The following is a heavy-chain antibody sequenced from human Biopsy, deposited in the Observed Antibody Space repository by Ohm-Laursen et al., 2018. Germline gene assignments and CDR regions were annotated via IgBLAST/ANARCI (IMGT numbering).Heavy chain of an antibody. CDR3: ARDSGILNYGNFKYYHYYGMDV. CDR1: GDFVTKYY. CDR2: IYYSVMT. J-gene: IGHJ6*02. V-gene: IGHV4-59*02. Sequence: GTLSLTCTVSGDFVTKYYWSWIRQPPGKGLEWIGRIYYSVMTNYNPSLQSRVSISVDTSRNQVSLTLSSVTAADTAVYYCARDSGILNYGNFKYYHYYGMDVWGQGTKVTASS. D-gene: IGHD4-11*01.